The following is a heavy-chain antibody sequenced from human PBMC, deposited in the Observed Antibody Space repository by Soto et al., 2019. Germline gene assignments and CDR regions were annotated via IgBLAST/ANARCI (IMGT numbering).Heavy chain of an antibody. J-gene: IGHJ4*02. CDR2: IYYSGST. CDR3: ARNSPDSSGYYYYFDY. D-gene: IGHD3-22*01. CDR1: GGSISSSSYY. V-gene: IGHV4-39*01. Sequence: SETLSLTCTVSGGSISSSSYYWGWIRQHPGKGLEWIGSIYYSGSTYYNPSLKSRVTISVDTSKNQFSLKLSSVTAADTAVYYCARNSPDSSGYYYYFDYWGQGTLVTVSS.